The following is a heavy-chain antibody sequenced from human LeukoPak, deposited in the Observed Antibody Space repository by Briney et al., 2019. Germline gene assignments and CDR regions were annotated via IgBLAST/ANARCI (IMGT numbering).Heavy chain of an antibody. CDR2: ISGSGGST. D-gene: IGHD3-22*01. Sequence: PGGSLRLSCAASGFAFSSFAMSWVRQPPGKGLEWVSSISGSGGSTYYADSVKGRFTISRDNSKNTLYLQMNSLGAENTAVYYCAKEGDHYDSRDSGAFDIWGQGTRVTVSS. CDR1: GFAFSSFA. V-gene: IGHV3-23*01. J-gene: IGHJ3*02. CDR3: AKEGDHYDSRDSGAFDI.